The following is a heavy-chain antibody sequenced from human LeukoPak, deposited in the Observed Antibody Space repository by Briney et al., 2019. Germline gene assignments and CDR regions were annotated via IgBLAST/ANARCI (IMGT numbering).Heavy chain of an antibody. CDR1: GFTFSSYS. CDR3: AREAGTGERWYFDL. Sequence: GGSLRLSCATSGFTFSSYSMNWVRQAPGKRLEWVASIDTSTTYMTYADSVKGRFTISRDNARNSLYLQMNSLRAEDTAVYYCAREAGTGERWYFDLWGRGTLVTVSS. J-gene: IGHJ2*01. D-gene: IGHD7-27*01. V-gene: IGHV3-21*01. CDR2: IDTSTTYM.